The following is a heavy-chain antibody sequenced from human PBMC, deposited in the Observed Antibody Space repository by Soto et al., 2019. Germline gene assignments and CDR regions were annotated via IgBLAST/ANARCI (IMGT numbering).Heavy chain of an antibody. CDR3: ARWGDGSGSYYYYGMDV. V-gene: IGHV3-53*04. Sequence: GGSLRLSCAASGFTVSSNYMSWVRQAPGKGLEWVSVIYSGGSTYYADSVKGRFTISRHNSKNTLYLQMNSLRAEDTAVYYCARWGDGSGSYYYYGMDVWGQGTTVTVSS. J-gene: IGHJ6*02. CDR2: IYSGGST. CDR1: GFTVSSNY. D-gene: IGHD3-10*01.